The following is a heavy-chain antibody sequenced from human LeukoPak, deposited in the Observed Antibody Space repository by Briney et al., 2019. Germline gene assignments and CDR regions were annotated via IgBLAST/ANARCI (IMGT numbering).Heavy chain of an antibody. CDR1: GGSISSYY. Sequence: SETLSLTCTVSGGSISSYYWSWIRQPPGKGLEWIGYIYYSGSTNCNPSLKSRVTISVDTSKNQFSLKLSSVTAADTAVYYCASIAVAGHGLFDYWGQGTLVTVSS. D-gene: IGHD6-19*01. V-gene: IGHV4-59*08. CDR2: IYYSGST. CDR3: ASIAVAGHGLFDY. J-gene: IGHJ4*02.